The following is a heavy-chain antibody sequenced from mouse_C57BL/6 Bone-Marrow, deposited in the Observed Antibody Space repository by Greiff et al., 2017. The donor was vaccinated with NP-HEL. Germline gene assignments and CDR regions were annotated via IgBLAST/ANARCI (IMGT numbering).Heavy chain of an antibody. CDR2: ISSGSSTI. V-gene: IGHV5-17*01. J-gene: IGHJ1*03. Sequence: EVQVVESGGGLVKPGGSLKLSCAASGFTFSDYGMHWVRQAPEKGLEWVAYISSGSSTIYYADTVKGRFTISRDNAKNTLFLQMTSLRSEDTAMYYCARTDYYGSSSYWYFDVWGTGTTVTVSS. D-gene: IGHD1-1*01. CDR1: GFTFSDYG. CDR3: ARTDYYGSSSYWYFDV.